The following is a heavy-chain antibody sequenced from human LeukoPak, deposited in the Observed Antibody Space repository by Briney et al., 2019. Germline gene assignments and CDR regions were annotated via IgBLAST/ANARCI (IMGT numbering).Heavy chain of an antibody. J-gene: IGHJ4*02. D-gene: IGHD3-10*01. Sequence: SETLSLTCTVSGGSISSYYWSWIRQPPGEGLEWIGYIYYSGSTNYNPSLKSRVTISVDTSKNQFSLKLSSVTAADTAVYYCARIGYYGSGSYYYYFDYWGQGTLVTVSS. CDR3: ARIGYYGSGSYYYYFDY. CDR1: GGSISSYY. V-gene: IGHV4-59*01. CDR2: IYYSGST.